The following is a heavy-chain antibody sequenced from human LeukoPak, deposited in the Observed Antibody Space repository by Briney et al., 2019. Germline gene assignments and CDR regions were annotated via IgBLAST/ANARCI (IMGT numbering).Heavy chain of an antibody. Sequence: AGGSLRFSCAGSGFTFGGYGMTWFRQTPGKGLEWVAVIAYDGSRSFYADSVKGRFTISRDNSKNTMSVQMDDLRAEDTAVYYCTRDNKDRFDCWGQGTLVSVSS. CDR3: TRDNKDRFDC. V-gene: IGHV3-33*01. CDR2: IAYDGSRS. J-gene: IGHJ4*02. D-gene: IGHD1/OR15-1a*01. CDR1: GFTFGGYG.